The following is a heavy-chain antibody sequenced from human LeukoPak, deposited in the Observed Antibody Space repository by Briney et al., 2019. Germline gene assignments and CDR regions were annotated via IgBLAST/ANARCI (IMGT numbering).Heavy chain of an antibody. J-gene: IGHJ4*02. CDR1: GYTFTGYY. Sequence: GASVKVSCKASGYTFTGYYMHWMRQAPGQGLEWMGWINPNSGGTNYAQKFQGRVTMTRDTSISTAYMELSRLRSDDTAVYYCARDPGENYYDSSGPDYWGQGTLVTVSS. CDR2: INPNSGGT. D-gene: IGHD3-22*01. V-gene: IGHV1-2*02. CDR3: ARDPGENYYDSSGPDY.